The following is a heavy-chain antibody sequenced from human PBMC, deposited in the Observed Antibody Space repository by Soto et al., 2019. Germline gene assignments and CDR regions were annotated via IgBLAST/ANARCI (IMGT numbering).Heavy chain of an antibody. Sequence: GGSLRLSCVVSGFTFSMYWMHWVRQVPGQSPFWVSRISDDATTTNYADSVRGRFTISRDKSKNTLYLQMNNLKPDDTAIYYCTRGPRADSSVTEAHWGQGTPVNVSS. CDR3: TRGPRADSSVTEAH. J-gene: IGHJ4*02. CDR2: ISDDATTT. V-gene: IGHV3-74*01. D-gene: IGHD2-21*02. CDR1: GFTFSMYW.